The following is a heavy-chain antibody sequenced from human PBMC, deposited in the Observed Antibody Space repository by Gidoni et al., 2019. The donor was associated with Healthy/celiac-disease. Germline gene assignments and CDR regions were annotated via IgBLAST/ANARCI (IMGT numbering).Heavy chain of an antibody. CDR1: GYTFTSYY. V-gene: IGHV1-46*01. Sequence: QVQLVQSGAEVKKPGASVKVSCKASGYTFTSYYMHWVRHAPGQGLEGMGIINPSCGSTTYTQKFQGRVTMTRDTSTSTVYMELSSLRSEDTAVYYCARGGVVYAYDFDYWGQGTLVTVSS. J-gene: IGHJ4*02. CDR2: INPSCGST. CDR3: ARGGVVYAYDFDY. D-gene: IGHD2-8*02.